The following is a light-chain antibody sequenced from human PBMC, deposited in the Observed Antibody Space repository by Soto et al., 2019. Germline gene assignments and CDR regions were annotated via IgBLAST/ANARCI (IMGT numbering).Light chain of an antibody. CDR3: AAWDDSLSALFV. CDR1: RSNVGSNY. CDR2: RNN. Sequence: QSVLTQPPSASGTPGQRVTISCSGSRSNVGSNYVYWYLQLPGMAPKLLIYRNNQRPSGVPDRFSGSKSGTSAPLAISGLRSEDEADYYCAAWDDSLSALFVFGTGTKLTVL. V-gene: IGLV1-47*01. J-gene: IGLJ1*01.